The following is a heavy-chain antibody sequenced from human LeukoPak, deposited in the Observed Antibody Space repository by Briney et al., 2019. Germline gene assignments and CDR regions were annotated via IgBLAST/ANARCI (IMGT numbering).Heavy chain of an antibody. CDR3: ARDQGYTYGHSFDY. Sequence: PGGSLRLSCAASGFTYSSHNMHWFRQTPGKGLEWVTLISSDGNNKYYADSVKGRFTISRDNSKNTLYLQMSSLRAEDTAVYYCARDQGYTYGHSFDYWGQGTLVTVSS. CDR1: GFTYSSHN. J-gene: IGHJ4*02. V-gene: IGHV3-30-3*01. D-gene: IGHD5-18*01. CDR2: ISSDGNNK.